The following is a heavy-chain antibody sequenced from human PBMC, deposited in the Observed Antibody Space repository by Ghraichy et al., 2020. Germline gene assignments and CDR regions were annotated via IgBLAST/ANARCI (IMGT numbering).Heavy chain of an antibody. J-gene: IGHJ4*02. V-gene: IGHV4-59*01. Sequence: SETLSLTCTVSGGSISSYYWSWIRQPPGKGLEWIGYIYYSGSTNYNPSLKSRVTISVDTSKNQFSLKLSSVTAADTAVYYCARAVFEGYCSGGSCYFLDYWGQGTMVTASS. CDR1: GGSISSYY. CDR3: ARAVFEGYCSGGSCYFLDY. CDR2: IYYSGST. D-gene: IGHD2-15*01.